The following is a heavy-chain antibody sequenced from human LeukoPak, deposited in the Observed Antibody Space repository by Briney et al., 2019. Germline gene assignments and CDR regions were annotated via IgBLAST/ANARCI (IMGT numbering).Heavy chain of an antibody. CDR3: ARDEKDYGGDYYGMDV. CDR2: ISSGSSYI. CDR1: GFTFSYYS. V-gene: IGHV3-21*01. J-gene: IGHJ6*02. Sequence: GGSLRLSCAAFGFTFSYYSMNWVRQAPGKGLEWVSSISSGSSYIYYANSGKGRFTISRDNAKNSLYLQMNSLRAEDTAVYYCARDEKDYGGDYYGMDVWGQGTTVTVSS. D-gene: IGHD4-23*01.